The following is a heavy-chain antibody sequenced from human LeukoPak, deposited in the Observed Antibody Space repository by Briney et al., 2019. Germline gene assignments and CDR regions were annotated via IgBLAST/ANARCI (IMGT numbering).Heavy chain of an antibody. J-gene: IGHJ6*02. D-gene: IGHD3-10*01. CDR2: INHSGST. Sequence: PSETLSLTCAVYGGSFSGYYWSWIRQPPGKGLEWIGEINHSGSTNYNPSLKSRVTISVDTSKSQFSLKLSSVTAADTAVYYCARAGGDSDEYYNDYYGMDVWGQGTTVTVSS. V-gene: IGHV4-34*01. CDR1: GGSFSGYY. CDR3: ARAGGDSDEYYNDYYGMDV.